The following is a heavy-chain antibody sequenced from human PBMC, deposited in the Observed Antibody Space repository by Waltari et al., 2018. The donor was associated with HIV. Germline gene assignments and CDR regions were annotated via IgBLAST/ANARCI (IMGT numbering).Heavy chain of an antibody. CDR3: ARDGYNSFDY. CDR2: ISSSSSYI. CDR1: GFTVSSYS. Sequence: EVQLVESGGGLVKPGGYLRLSCAASGFTVSSYSMTWVRQAPGMGGGWVSSISSSSSYIYYADSVKGRFTIAMDNAKNSLYLQMNSLGAEDTAVYYCARDGYNSFDYWGQGTLVTVSS. V-gene: IGHV3-21*01. J-gene: IGHJ4*02. D-gene: IGHD1-1*01.